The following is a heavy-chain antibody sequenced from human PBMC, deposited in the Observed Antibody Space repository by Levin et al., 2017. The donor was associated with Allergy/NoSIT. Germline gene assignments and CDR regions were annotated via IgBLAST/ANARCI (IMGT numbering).Heavy chain of an antibody. Sequence: LRLSCTVSGGSISSGGYYWSWNRQHPGTGLEWIGYIYYSGSTYYNPSLKSRVTISVDTSKNQFSLKLSSVTAADTAVYYCARLQDAGGCSGGSCYTGAFDIWGQGTMVTVSS. CDR1: GGSISSGGYY. V-gene: IGHV4-31*03. CDR3: ARLQDAGGCSGGSCYTGAFDI. CDR2: IYYSGST. J-gene: IGHJ3*02. D-gene: IGHD2-15*01.